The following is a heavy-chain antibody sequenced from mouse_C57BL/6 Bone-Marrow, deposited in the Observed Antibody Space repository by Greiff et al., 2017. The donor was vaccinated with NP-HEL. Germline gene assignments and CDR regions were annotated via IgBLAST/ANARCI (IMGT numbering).Heavy chain of an antibody. V-gene: IGHV1-53*01. CDR2: INPSNGGT. CDR1: GYTFTSYW. CDR3: ARRDWDHPHFDY. D-gene: IGHD4-1*01. Sequence: QVQLKQPGTELVKPGASVKLSCKASGYTFTSYWMHWVKQRPGQGLEWIGNINPSNGGTNYNEKFKSKATLTVDKSSSTAYMQLSSRTSEDSAVYYCARRDWDHPHFDYWGQGTTLTVSS. J-gene: IGHJ2*01.